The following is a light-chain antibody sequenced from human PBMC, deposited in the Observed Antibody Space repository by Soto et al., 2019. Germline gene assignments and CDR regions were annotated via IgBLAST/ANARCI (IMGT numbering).Light chain of an antibody. CDR3: GTSDTSLSAYV. CDR2: DNN. Sequence: QSVLTQPPSVSAAPGQKVTISCSRSSSNIEKNFVSWYQQFPGTAPKLLICDNNRRLSGIPDRFSGSKSGTSATLGITGLQTGDEAEYYCGTSDTSLSAYVFGGGTKLTVL. CDR1: SSNIEKNF. V-gene: IGLV1-51*01. J-gene: IGLJ1*01.